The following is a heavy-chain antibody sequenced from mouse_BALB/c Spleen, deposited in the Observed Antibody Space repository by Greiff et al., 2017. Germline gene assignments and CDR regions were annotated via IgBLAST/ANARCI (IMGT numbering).Heavy chain of an antibody. D-gene: IGHD2-2*01. CDR3: AREGWLRREGYYAMDY. CDR2: ISSGGSYT. V-gene: IGHV5-9-3*01. Sequence: EVKLVESGGGLVKPGGSLKLSCAASGFTFSSYAMSWVRQTPEKRLEWVATISSGGSYTYYPDSVKGRFTISRDNAKNTLYLQMSSLRSEDTAMYYCAREGWLRREGYYAMDYWGQGTSVTVSS. CDR1: GFTFSSYA. J-gene: IGHJ4*01.